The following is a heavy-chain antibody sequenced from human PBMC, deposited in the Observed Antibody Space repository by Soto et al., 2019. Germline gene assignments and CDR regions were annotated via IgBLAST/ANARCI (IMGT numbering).Heavy chain of an antibody. CDR2: IIPIFGTA. J-gene: IGHJ5*02. Sequence: GTSAEVSCEGCRDTYNSKALSLVRQAPGQGLEWMGGIIPIFGTANYAQKFQGRVTITADESTSTAYMELSSLRSEDTAVYYCARDKVRVDSSSFNWFDPWGQGTLVTVSS. CDR3: ARDKVRVDSSSFNWFDP. D-gene: IGHD6-13*01. CDR1: RDTYNSKA. V-gene: IGHV1-69*01.